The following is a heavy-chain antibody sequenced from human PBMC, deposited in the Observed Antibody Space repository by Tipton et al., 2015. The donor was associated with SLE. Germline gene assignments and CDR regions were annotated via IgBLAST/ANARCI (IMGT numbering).Heavy chain of an antibody. J-gene: IGHJ4*02. CDR1: GYTLTTDG. CDR3: ARIPSYSYGYNTDY. CDR2: INGYNGDT. D-gene: IGHD5-18*01. Sequence: QSGAEVKEPGASVKVSCRASGYTLTTDGLSWVRQAPGQGFEWMGWINGYNGDTKYAQKFQGRVTMTTDTSTSTAYMELRSLRSDDTAVYYCARIPSYSYGYNTDYWGQGTLVTVSS. V-gene: IGHV1-18*01.